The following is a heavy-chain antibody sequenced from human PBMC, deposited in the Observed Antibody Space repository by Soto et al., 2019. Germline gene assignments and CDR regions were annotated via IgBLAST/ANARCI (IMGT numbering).Heavy chain of an antibody. J-gene: IGHJ3*02. D-gene: IGHD6-13*01. CDR2: INPNSGGT. Sequence: GASVKVSCKASGYTFTGYYMHWVRQAPGQGLEWMGWINPNSGGTNYAQKFQGWVTMTRDTSISTAYMELSRLRSDDTAVYYCARVVTSAAGTGAFDIWGQGTMVTVSS. CDR3: ARVVTSAAGTGAFDI. V-gene: IGHV1-2*04. CDR1: GYTFTGYY.